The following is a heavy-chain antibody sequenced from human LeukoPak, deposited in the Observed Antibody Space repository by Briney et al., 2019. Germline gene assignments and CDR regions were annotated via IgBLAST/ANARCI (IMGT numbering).Heavy chain of an antibody. Sequence: PGGSLRLSCAASGFTVSSNYMSWVRQAPGKGLEWVSVIYSGGSTYYADSVKGRFTISRDNSKNTLYLQMNSLRTEDTAVYYCARDRGYYDYVWGSYRSPYFYYAIDVWGQGTTVTVSS. CDR3: ARDRGYYDYVWGSYRSPYFYYAIDV. V-gene: IGHV3-53*01. CDR2: IYSGGST. D-gene: IGHD3-16*02. CDR1: GFTVSSNY. J-gene: IGHJ6*02.